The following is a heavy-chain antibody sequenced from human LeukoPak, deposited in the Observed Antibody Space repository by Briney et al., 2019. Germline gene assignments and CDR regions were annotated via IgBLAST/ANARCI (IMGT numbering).Heavy chain of an antibody. V-gene: IGHV7-4-1*02. J-gene: IGHJ4*02. Sequence: GASVKVSCKPSGYTFTSYAMNWVRQAPGQGLEWMGWINTNTGNPTYAQGFTGRFVFSLDTSVSKAYLQISSLKAEDPAVYYCARTRGFGELLFADYWGQGTLVTVSS. D-gene: IGHD3-10*01. CDR2: INTNTGNP. CDR1: GYTFTSYA. CDR3: ARTRGFGELLFADY.